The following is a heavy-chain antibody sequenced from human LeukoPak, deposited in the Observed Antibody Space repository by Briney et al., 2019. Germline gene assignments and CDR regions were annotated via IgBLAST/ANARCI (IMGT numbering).Heavy chain of an antibody. CDR2: IYHRGST. J-gene: IGHJ4*02. Sequence: KPAGTLSLTCAVSGCPISNYYLSWIRQPPGKGLEWVWYIYHRGSTSYNPSLQSRVTISVDTSKNQFSLKLSSVTAADTAVYYCARDSYSTSWYGPFDYWGQGTLVTVSS. CDR3: ARDSYSTSWYGPFDY. CDR1: GCPISNYY. D-gene: IGHD6-13*01. V-gene: IGHV4-59*01.